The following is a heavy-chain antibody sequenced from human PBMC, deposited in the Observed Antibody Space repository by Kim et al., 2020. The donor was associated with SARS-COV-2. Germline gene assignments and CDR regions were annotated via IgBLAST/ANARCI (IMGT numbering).Heavy chain of an antibody. CDR3: GRDVPRVGTTRL. V-gene: IGHV3-11*01. D-gene: IGHD1-7*01. J-gene: IGHJ4*02. CDR1: GFTFSDYY. Sequence: GGSLRLSCAASGFTFSDYYMTWIRQAPGKGLEWVSYISGDASITYYADSVKGRFTISRDNTKNSLYLQMNSLRVEDTAVYFCGRDVPRVGTTRLWGQGTLVTVSS. CDR2: ISGDASIT.